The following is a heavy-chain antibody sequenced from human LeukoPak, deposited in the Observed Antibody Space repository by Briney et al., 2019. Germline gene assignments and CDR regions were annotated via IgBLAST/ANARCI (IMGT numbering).Heavy chain of an antibody. Sequence: SETLSLTCTVPGGSINSYYWSWIRQPPGKGLEWIGYIYTSGSINYNPSLKSRVTMSVATSKNQFSLKLNSVTAADTAVYYCARTPTSRKRFLGGAATGTDYYFSYYMDVWGKGTTVTISS. J-gene: IGHJ6*03. CDR3: ARTPTSRKRFLGGAATGTDYYFSYYMDV. CDR2: IYTSGSI. CDR1: GGSINSYY. V-gene: IGHV4-4*08. D-gene: IGHD6-13*01.